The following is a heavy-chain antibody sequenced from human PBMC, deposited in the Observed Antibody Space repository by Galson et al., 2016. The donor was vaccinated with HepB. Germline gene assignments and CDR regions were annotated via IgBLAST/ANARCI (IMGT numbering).Heavy chain of an antibody. D-gene: IGHD3-22*01. V-gene: IGHV3-21*01. CDR1: GFVLSNFF. CDR3: ARAPQSWSYDSSGQTEFDY. J-gene: IGHJ4*02. Sequence: SLRLSCAGSGFVLSNFFMNWVRQAPGRGLEWVSSISSGSSYLHYADSVKGRFSISRDNAKNSVYLQMNSLRAEDTAVYYCARAPQSWSYDSSGQTEFDYWGQGTLVTVSS. CDR2: ISSGSSYL.